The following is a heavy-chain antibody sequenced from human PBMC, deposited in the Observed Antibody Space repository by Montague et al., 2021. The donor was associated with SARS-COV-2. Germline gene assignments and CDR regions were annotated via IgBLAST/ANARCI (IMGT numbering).Heavy chain of an antibody. V-gene: IGHV2-70*20. Sequence: PALVKPTQTLTLTCTFSGFSLSTSGMCVSWVRQPPGKALEWLALIDWDDNKFYSTSLKTRLTISKDTSKNQVVLTMTNVDPVDTAMYYCARSLYDILTGYYLPFDYWGQGTLVTVSS. CDR3: ARSLYDILTGYYLPFDY. CDR1: GFSLSTSGMC. D-gene: IGHD3-9*01. CDR2: IDWDDNK. J-gene: IGHJ4*02.